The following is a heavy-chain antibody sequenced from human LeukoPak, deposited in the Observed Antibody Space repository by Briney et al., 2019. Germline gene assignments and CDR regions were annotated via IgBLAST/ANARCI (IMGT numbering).Heavy chain of an antibody. J-gene: IGHJ4*02. V-gene: IGHV1-3*01. CDR1: GYTFTSNA. D-gene: IGHD6-13*01. Sequence: ASVKVSCKASGYTFTSNAIHWVRQAPGQRLEWMGWINAGNGNTKYSQKFQGRVTITRDTSASTAYMELSSLTSEDTAVYYCASISWAAGTDFDYWGQGTLVTVSS. CDR2: INAGNGNT. CDR3: ASISWAAGTDFDY.